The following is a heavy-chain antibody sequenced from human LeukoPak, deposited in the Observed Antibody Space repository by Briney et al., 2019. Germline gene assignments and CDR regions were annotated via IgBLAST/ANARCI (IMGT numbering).Heavy chain of an antibody. V-gene: IGHV4-30-2*01. Sequence: SETLSLTCAVSGGSISSDAYSWNWIRQPPGKGLEWIGYIFHSGSTYYNPSLKSRVTMSVDRSMNQFSLRLSSVTAADAAVYYCARATAMVTYFDDWGQGTLVTVSS. D-gene: IGHD5-18*01. CDR1: GGSISSDAYS. CDR2: IFHSGST. J-gene: IGHJ4*02. CDR3: ARATAMVTYFDD.